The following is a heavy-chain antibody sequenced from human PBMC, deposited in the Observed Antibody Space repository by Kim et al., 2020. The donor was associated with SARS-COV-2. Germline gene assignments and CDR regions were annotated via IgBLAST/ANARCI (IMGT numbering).Heavy chain of an antibody. D-gene: IGHD1-26*01. CDR1: GGSVSSGSYY. CDR2: IYYSGST. Sequence: SETLSLTCTVSGGSVSSGSYYWSWIRQPPGKGLEWIGYIYYSGSTNYNPSLKSRVTISVDTSKNQFSLKLSSVTAADTAVYYCARSLVGATQYNWFDPWGQGTLVTVSS. CDR3: ARSLVGATQYNWFDP. V-gene: IGHV4-61*01. J-gene: IGHJ5*02.